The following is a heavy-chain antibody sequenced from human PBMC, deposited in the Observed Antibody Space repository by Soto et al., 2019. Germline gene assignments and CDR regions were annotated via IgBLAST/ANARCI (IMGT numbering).Heavy chain of an antibody. CDR3: ARDLGSGYDYKPFDY. CDR2: IWYDGSNK. D-gene: IGHD5-12*01. J-gene: IGHJ4*02. CDR1: GITLSNYG. V-gene: IGHV3-33*01. Sequence: QVQLVESGGGVVQPGTSLRLSCAASGITLSNYGMHWVRQAPGKGLEWVALIWYDGSNKYYADSVKGRVTISRDNSKNTLYLQMTSLRAEDTAVYHCARDLGSGYDYKPFDYWGQGTLVTVSS.